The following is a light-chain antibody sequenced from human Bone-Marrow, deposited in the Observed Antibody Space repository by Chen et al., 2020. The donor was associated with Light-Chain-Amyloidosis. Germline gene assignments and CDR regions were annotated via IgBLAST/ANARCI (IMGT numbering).Light chain of an antibody. Sequence: QSAQTQPASVSGSPGQSITISCTGTSSDVGGYNYVSWYQQHPGKAPKLMIYDVSNRPSGVSNRFSGSKSGNTASLTISGLQAEDEADYYCSSYTSSSTPYWVFGGGTKLTVL. V-gene: IGLV2-14*01. J-gene: IGLJ3*02. CDR1: SSDVGGYNY. CDR2: DVS. CDR3: SSYTSSSTPYWV.